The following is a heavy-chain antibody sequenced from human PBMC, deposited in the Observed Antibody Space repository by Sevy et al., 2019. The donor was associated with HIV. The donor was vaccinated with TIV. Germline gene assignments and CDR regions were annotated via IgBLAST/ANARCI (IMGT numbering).Heavy chain of an antibody. J-gene: IGHJ6*03. CDR1: GYTFTSYG. CDR2: ISAYNSNT. Sequence: ASVKVSCKASGYTFTSYGISWVRQAPGQGLEWMGWISAYNSNTNYAQKLQGRVTMTTDTSTSTAYMELRSLRSDDTAGYYCARLTESYALPTGYYYYMDVWGKGTTVTVSS. CDR3: ARLTESYALPTGYYYYMDV. D-gene: IGHD1-26*01. V-gene: IGHV1-18*01.